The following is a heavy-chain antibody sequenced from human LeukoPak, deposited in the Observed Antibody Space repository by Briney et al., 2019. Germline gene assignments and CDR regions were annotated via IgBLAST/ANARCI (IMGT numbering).Heavy chain of an antibody. V-gene: IGHV3-30*18. CDR3: AKDPLNYGSGTYFDY. Sequence: GRSLRLSCAASGFTFSSYGMYWVRQAPGKGLEWVAVISYDGSNKYYADSVKGRFTISRDNSKNTLYLQMNSLRAEDTAVYYCAKDPLNYGSGTYFDYWGQGTQVTVSS. CDR2: ISYDGSNK. CDR1: GFTFSSYG. J-gene: IGHJ4*02. D-gene: IGHD3-10*01.